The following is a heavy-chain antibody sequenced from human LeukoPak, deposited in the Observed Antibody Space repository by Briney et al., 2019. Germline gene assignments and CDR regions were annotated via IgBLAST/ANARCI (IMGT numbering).Heavy chain of an antibody. Sequence: PGGSLRLSCAASGFTFSSYAMSWVRQAPGKGLVWVSGISGRDGNTYYADSVKGRFTISRDNSKNTLYLQMISLRVEDTAIYYCAKDRIVMSGFFDYWGQGTLVTVSS. J-gene: IGHJ4*02. CDR2: ISGRDGNT. CDR1: GFTFSSYA. V-gene: IGHV3-23*01. CDR3: AKDRIVMSGFFDY. D-gene: IGHD6-19*01.